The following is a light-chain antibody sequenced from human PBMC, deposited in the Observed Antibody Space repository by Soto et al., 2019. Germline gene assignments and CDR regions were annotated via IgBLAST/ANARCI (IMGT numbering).Light chain of an antibody. CDR2: TAS. CDR1: QSISSW. J-gene: IGKJ5*01. V-gene: IGKV1-12*01. Sequence: DIQMTQSPSSLSASVGDRVTITCRASQSISSWLAWYQQKPGKAPKLLIYTASRLQSGVPPRFSGSGSGTDFTLTINSLQPGDFATYYCQHTNNFHFTFGQGTRLEIK. CDR3: QHTNNFHFT.